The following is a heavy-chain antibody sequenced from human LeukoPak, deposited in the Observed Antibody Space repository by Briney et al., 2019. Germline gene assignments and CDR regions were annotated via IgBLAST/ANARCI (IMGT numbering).Heavy chain of an antibody. J-gene: IGHJ4*02. CDR1: GFTFNYYN. CDR2: ITSSGAYI. D-gene: IGHD3-10*01. V-gene: IGHV3-21*01. Sequence: GGSLRLSCAASGFTFNYYNMNWVRQAPGKALEWVSSITSSGAYIFYADSVRGRFTISRDNAKDSLYLQMNSLRAEDTAVYYCAKWGISMVRGALDYWGQGTLVTVSS. CDR3: AKWGISMVRGALDY.